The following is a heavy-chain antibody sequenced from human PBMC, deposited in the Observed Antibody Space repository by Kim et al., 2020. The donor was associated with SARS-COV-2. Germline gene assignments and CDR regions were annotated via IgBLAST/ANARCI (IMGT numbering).Heavy chain of an antibody. D-gene: IGHD3-10*01. CDR2: IYYSGST. CDR1: GGSISSSSYY. J-gene: IGHJ1*01. CDR3: ARHRGARGTDLYFQH. Sequence: SETLSLTCTVSGGSISSSSYYWGWIRQPPGKGLEWIGSIYYSGSTYYNPSLKSRVTISVDTSKNQFSLKLSSVTAADTAVYYCARHRGARGTDLYFQHWGQGTLVTVSS. V-gene: IGHV4-39*01.